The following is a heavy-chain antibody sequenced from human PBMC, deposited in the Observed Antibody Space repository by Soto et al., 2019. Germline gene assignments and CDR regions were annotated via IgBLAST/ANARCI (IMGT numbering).Heavy chain of an antibody. J-gene: IGHJ1*01. CDR1: GGTFSSYA. V-gene: IGHV1-69*13. CDR3: ARGPAAGTEYPQH. Sequence: SVKVSCKASGGTFSSYAISWVRQAPGQGLEWVGGIIPIFGTANYAQKFQGRVTITADESTSTAYMELSSLRSEDTAVYYCARGPAAGTEYPQHWGQGTLVTVSS. CDR2: IIPIFGTA. D-gene: IGHD6-13*01.